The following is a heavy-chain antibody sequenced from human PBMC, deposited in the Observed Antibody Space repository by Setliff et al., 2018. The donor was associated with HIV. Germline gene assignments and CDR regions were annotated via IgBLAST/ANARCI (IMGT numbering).Heavy chain of an antibody. CDR1: GYTFTNYD. CDR3: ARDLNDRWLQQYWYFDL. J-gene: IGHJ2*01. Sequence: ASVKVSCKASGYTFTNYDINWVRQAPGQGLEWMGWMNPNSGNTGYAQKFQGRVTMTRNTSISTAYMELSSLRSEDTALYFCARDLNDRWLQQYWYFDLWGRGTLVTVSS. D-gene: IGHD5-12*01. V-gene: IGHV1-8*02. CDR2: MNPNSGNT.